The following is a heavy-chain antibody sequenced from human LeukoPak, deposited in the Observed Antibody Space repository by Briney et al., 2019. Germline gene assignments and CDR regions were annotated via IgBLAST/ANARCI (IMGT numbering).Heavy chain of an antibody. D-gene: IGHD6-19*01. J-gene: IGHJ3*02. Sequence: SETLSLTCTVSGGSISSSSYYWGWIRQPPGKGLEWIGSIYYSGSAYYNPSLKSRVTISVDTSKNQFSLQLSSVTAADTAVYYCARPDSSAWGYAFDIWGQGTMVTVSS. V-gene: IGHV4-39*01. CDR1: GGSISSSSYY. CDR2: IYYSGSA. CDR3: ARPDSSAWGYAFDI.